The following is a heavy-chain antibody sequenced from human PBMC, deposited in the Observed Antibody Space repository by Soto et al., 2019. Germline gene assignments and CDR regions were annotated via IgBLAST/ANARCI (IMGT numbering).Heavy chain of an antibody. CDR1: GESFSGYI. J-gene: IGHJ6*02. V-gene: IGHV4-34*01. CDR3: ATQGFYRMGV. Sequence: PSETLSLTCAVYGESFSGYIWTWIRQTPGKGLQWIGQINHSGSAIYNPSLKSRVTISVDKSKNQFSLKLNSVTAADTAMFYCATQGFYRMGVWGRGTTVTVSS. CDR2: INHSGSA.